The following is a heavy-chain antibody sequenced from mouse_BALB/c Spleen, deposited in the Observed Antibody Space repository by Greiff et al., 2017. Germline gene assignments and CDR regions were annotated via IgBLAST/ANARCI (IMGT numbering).Heavy chain of an antibody. CDR2: INSNGGST. V-gene: IGHV5-6-3*01. CDR3: ARDNWDNAMDY. Sequence: DVMLVESGGGLVQPGGSLKLSCAASGFTFSSYGMSWVRQTPDKRLELVATINSNGGSTYYPDSVKGRFTNARNNAKNTQYLQLSSLKSEDTAMYYCARDNWDNAMDYWGQGTSVTVSS. J-gene: IGHJ4*01. CDR1: GFTFSSYG. D-gene: IGHD4-1*01.